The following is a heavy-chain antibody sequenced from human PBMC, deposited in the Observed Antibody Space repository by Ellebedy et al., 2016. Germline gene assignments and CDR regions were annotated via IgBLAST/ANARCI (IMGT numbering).Heavy chain of an antibody. CDR3: ARVWPAAANFDY. CDR1: GYTFTSYG. CDR2: INPSGGST. Sequence: ASVKVSCXASGYTFTSYGISWVRQAPGQGLEWMGIINPSGGSTSYAQKFQGRVTMTRDTSTSTVYMELSSLRSEDTAVYYCARVWPAAANFDYWGQGTLVTVSS. D-gene: IGHD2-2*01. J-gene: IGHJ4*02. V-gene: IGHV1-46*01.